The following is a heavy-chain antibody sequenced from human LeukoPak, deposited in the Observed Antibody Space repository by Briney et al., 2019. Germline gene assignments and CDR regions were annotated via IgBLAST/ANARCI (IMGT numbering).Heavy chain of an antibody. CDR2: ISSSSNYI. D-gene: IGHD5-18*01. CDR1: GFTFSSYS. Sequence: GGSLRLSCAASGFTFSSYSMNWVRQAPGKGLEWVSSISSSSNYIYYADSVKGRFTISRDNAKSSLYLQMNSLGAEDTAVYYCASGYSYSSPFDYWGQGTLVTVSS. J-gene: IGHJ4*02. V-gene: IGHV3-21*01. CDR3: ASGYSYSSPFDY.